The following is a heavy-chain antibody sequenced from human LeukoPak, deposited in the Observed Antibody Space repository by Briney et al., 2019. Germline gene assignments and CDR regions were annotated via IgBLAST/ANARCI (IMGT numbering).Heavy chain of an antibody. D-gene: IGHD3-3*01. CDR3: ARDNLGSGFGSY. CDR2: INPNSGGT. CDR1: GYTFTGYY. J-gene: IGHJ4*02. V-gene: IGHV1-2*02. Sequence: ASVKVSCKASGYTFTGYYMHWVRQAPGQGLEWMGWINPNSGGTNYAQKFQGRVTMTRDTSISTAYMELSRLRSDDTAVYYCARDNLGSGFGSYWGQGTLVTVSS.